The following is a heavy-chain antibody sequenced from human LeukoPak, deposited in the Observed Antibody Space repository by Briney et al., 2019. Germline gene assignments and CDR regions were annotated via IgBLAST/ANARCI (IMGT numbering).Heavy chain of an antibody. Sequence: SETLSLTCTVSGYSISSGYYWGWIRQPPGKGLEWIGSIYYSGSTYYNPSLKSRVTISVDTSKNQFSLKLSSVTAADTAVYYCARVSPPTTGTTYYYYYMDVWGKGTTVTVSS. D-gene: IGHD1-1*01. CDR2: IYYSGST. J-gene: IGHJ6*03. V-gene: IGHV4-38-2*02. CDR1: GYSISSGYY. CDR3: ARVSPPTTGTTYYYYYMDV.